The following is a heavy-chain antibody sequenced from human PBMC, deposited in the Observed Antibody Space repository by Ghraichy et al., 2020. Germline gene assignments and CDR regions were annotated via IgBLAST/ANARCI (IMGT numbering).Heavy chain of an antibody. V-gene: IGHV3-23*01. J-gene: IGHJ4*02. CDR2: IGGDGSTT. CDR3: AKVERDSNSCIES. Sequence: GGSLRLSCEASGITFTYYAMTWVRQAPGKGLEWVSTIGGDGSTTFYADSVKGRFTISRDNSKNTLSLQMNNLRVDDTAIYYCAKVERDSNSCIESWDRGTLVTVSS. CDR1: GITFTYYA. D-gene: IGHD4-23*01.